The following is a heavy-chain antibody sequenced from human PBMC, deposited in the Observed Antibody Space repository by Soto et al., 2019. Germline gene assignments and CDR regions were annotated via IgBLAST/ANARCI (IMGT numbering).Heavy chain of an antibody. J-gene: IGHJ6*04. CDR3: ATLHLMDV. Sequence: QPGGSLRLSCAASGFTFSSYSMNWVRQAPGKGLEWVSYISSSSSTIYYADSVKGRFTISRDNAKNSLYLQMNSLRAEDTVVYYCATLHLMDVWGKGTTVTVSS. D-gene: IGHD4-4*01. CDR1: GFTFSSYS. CDR2: ISSSSSTI. V-gene: IGHV3-48*01.